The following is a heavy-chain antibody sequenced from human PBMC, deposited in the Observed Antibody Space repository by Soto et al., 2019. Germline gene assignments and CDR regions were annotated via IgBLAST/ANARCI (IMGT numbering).Heavy chain of an antibody. Sequence: EVQLVESGGGLVQPGGSLRLSCAASGFTFSSYSMNWVRQAPGKGLEWVSYISSSSSTIYYADSVKGRFTISRDNAKNSLYLQMNSLRAEDTAVYYCARDAGIAAAGPSYYYYMDVWGKGTTVTVSS. CDR3: ARDAGIAAAGPSYYYYMDV. J-gene: IGHJ6*03. CDR1: GFTFSSYS. CDR2: ISSSSSTI. V-gene: IGHV3-48*01. D-gene: IGHD6-13*01.